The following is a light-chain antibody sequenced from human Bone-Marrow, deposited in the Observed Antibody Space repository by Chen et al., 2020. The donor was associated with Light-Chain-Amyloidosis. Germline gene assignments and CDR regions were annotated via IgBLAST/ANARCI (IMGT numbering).Light chain of an antibody. CDR3: QSYDSKLDVV. CDR2: ANT. CDR1: SSNIGAGYD. V-gene: IGLV1-40*01. J-gene: IGLJ2*01. Sequence: SVLTQPPSVSGAPGQRVTISCTGTSSNIGAGYDVHWYQQLPGAAPKLLISANTNRPAGVPDRFSGSTSGTSASLAITGLQADDEADYYCQSYDSKLDVVFGGGTKVTVL.